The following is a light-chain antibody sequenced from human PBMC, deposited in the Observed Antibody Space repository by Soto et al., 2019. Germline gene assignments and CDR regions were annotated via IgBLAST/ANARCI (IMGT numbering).Light chain of an antibody. V-gene: IGLV1-40*01. CDR3: CSYAGSVTFT. CDR2: ATT. J-gene: IGLJ2*01. Sequence: QSVLTQPPSVSGAPGQRVTISCTGSSSNIGAGYDVHWYRQLPGTAPKLIIYATTKRPSGVSNRYSGSKSGNTASLTISGLQAEDEANYHCCSYAGSVTFTFGGGTKLTVL. CDR1: SSNIGAGYD.